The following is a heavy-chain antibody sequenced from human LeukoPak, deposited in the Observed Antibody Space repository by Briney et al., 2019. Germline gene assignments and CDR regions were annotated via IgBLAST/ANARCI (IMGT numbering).Heavy chain of an antibody. Sequence: SGTLSLTCAVSGGSISSSNWWSWVRQPPGKGLEWIGEIYHSGSTNYNPSLKSRVTISVDKSKNQFSLKLSSVTAADTAVYYCARASYGDYSNWFDPWGQGTLVTVSS. J-gene: IGHJ5*02. CDR1: GGSISSSNW. CDR2: IYHSGST. V-gene: IGHV4-4*02. D-gene: IGHD4-17*01. CDR3: ARASYGDYSNWFDP.